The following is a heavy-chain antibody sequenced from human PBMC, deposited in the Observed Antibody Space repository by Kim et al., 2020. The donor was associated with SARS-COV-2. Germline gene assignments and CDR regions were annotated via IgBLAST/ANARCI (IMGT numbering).Heavy chain of an antibody. Sequence: GSTSYAQKFQGRVTMTRDTSTSTVYMELSSLRSEDTAVYYCAGTLSHFDYWGQGTLVTVSS. CDR3: AGTLSHFDY. D-gene: IGHD2-2*01. CDR2: GST. V-gene: IGHV1-46*01. J-gene: IGHJ4*02.